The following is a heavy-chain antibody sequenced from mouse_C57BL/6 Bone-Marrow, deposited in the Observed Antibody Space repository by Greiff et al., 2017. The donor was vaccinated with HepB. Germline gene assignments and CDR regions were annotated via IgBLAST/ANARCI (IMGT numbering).Heavy chain of an antibody. Sequence: QVQLQQPGAELVRPGSSVKLSCKASGYTFTSYWMHWVKQRPIQGLEWIGNIDPSDSETHYNQKFKDKATLTVDKSSSTAYTQLSSLTSEDSAVYYCARSHYYGSSPYWYFDVWGTGTTVTVSS. CDR1: GYTFTSYW. CDR3: ARSHYYGSSPYWYFDV. CDR2: IDPSDSET. V-gene: IGHV1-52*01. J-gene: IGHJ1*03. D-gene: IGHD1-1*01.